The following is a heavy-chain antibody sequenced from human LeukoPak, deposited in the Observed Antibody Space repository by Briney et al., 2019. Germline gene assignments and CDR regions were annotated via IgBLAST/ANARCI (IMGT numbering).Heavy chain of an antibody. J-gene: IGHJ4*02. Sequence: PGGSLRLSCAASGFTFSSYEMNWVRQAPGKGLEWVSYISSSGSTIYYADSVKGRFTISRDNAKNSLYLQMNSLRAEDTAVYYCAREVSYGDYGFDYWGQGTLVTVSS. CDR1: GFTFSSYE. CDR2: ISSSGSTI. V-gene: IGHV3-48*03. CDR3: AREVSYGDYGFDY. D-gene: IGHD4-17*01.